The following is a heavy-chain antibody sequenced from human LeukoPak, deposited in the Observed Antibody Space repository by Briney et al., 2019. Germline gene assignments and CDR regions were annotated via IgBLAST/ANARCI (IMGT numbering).Heavy chain of an antibody. D-gene: IGHD4-17*01. CDR3: AREFGTATVTGGPYYYYGMDV. V-gene: IGHV1-18*01. CDR2: ISAYNGNT. J-gene: IGHJ6*02. CDR1: GYTFTSYG. Sequence: GASVKVSCKASGYTFTSYGISWVRQAPGQGLEWMGWISAYNGNTNYAQKLQGRVTMTTDTSTSTAYMELRSLRSDDTAVYYCAREFGTATVTGGPYYYYGMDVWGQGTTVTVSS.